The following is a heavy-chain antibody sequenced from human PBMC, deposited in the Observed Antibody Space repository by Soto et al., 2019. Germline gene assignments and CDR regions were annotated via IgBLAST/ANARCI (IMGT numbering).Heavy chain of an antibody. V-gene: IGHV4-34*01. J-gene: IGHJ3*02. CDR3: ARVMSPHRRRAFDI. D-gene: IGHD3-10*02. Sequence: SRVTISVDTSKNQFSLKLSSVTAADTAVYYCARVMSPHRRRAFDISGQGTMVTVSS.